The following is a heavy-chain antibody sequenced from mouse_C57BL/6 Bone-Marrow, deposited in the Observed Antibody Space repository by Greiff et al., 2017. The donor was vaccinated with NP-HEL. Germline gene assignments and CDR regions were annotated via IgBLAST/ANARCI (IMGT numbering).Heavy chain of an antibody. J-gene: IGHJ1*03. V-gene: IGHV5-6*01. CDR1: GFTFSSYG. CDR3: ARRRGDYDHWYFDV. D-gene: IGHD2-4*01. CDR2: ISSGGSYT. Sequence: EVQVVESGGDLVKPGGSLKLSCAASGFTFSSYGMSWVRQTPDKRLEWVATISSGGSYTYYPDSVKGRFTISRDNAKNTLYMQMSSLKSEDTAMYYGARRRGDYDHWYFDVWGTGTTVTVSS.